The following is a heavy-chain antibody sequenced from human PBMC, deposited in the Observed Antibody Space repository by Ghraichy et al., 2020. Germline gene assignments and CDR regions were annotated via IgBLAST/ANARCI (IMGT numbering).Heavy chain of an antibody. CDR2: ISGSSDYT. Sequence: GGSLRLSCAASGFTFSDHYMNWICQTPGKGLEWIAYISGSSDYTNYADAVKGRFTISRDNSKNSLYLQMNSLRAEDTAVYYCARVISVAATIDYWGLGTLVTVSS. CDR3: ARVISVAATIDY. V-gene: IGHV3-11*06. D-gene: IGHD6-19*01. CDR1: GFTFSDHY. J-gene: IGHJ4*02.